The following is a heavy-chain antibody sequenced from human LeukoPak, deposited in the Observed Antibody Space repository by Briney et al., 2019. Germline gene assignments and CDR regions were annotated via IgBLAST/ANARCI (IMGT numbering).Heavy chain of an antibody. CDR1: GFSFSSFS. Sequence: GGSLRLSCAASGFSFSSFSMTWVRQAPGKGLEWVSYISSSSSTIYYADSVKGRFTISRDNAKNSLYLQMNSLRAEDTAVYYCASTYYDILTGYGYWGQGTLVTVSS. CDR3: ASTYYDILTGYGY. V-gene: IGHV3-48*04. J-gene: IGHJ4*02. D-gene: IGHD3-9*01. CDR2: ISSSSSTI.